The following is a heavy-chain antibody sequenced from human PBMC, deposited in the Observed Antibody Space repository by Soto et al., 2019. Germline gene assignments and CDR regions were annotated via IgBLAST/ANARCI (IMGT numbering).Heavy chain of an antibody. V-gene: IGHV3-9*01. CDR2: ISWSGNSI. J-gene: IGHJ6*02. CDR3: AKAKSPYYYHGMDV. CDR1: GFIFDDYT. Sequence: EAQLVESGGGLVQPGRSLRLSCAASGFIFDDYTMVWVRQAPGKGLEWVSAISWSGNSIAYAESVKGRFTISRDNAKNSLYLQMNSLRVDDTALYYCAKAKSPYYYHGMDVWGQGTTVTVSS.